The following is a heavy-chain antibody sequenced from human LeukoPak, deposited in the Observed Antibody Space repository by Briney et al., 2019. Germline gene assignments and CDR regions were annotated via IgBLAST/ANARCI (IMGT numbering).Heavy chain of an antibody. D-gene: IGHD3-10*01. CDR3: ARHRRITMVRGVYFDY. CDR2: INHSGST. CDR1: GGSISSSNW. J-gene: IGHJ4*02. V-gene: IGHV4-4*02. Sequence: RSSETLSLTCAVSGGSISSSNWWSWVRQPPGKGLEWIGEINHSGSTNYNPSLKSRVTISVDTSKNQFSLKLSSVTAADTAVYYCARHRRITMVRGVYFDYWGQGTMVTVSS.